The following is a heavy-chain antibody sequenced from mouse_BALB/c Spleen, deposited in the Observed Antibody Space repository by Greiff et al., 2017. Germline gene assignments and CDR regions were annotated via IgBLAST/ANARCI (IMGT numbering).Heavy chain of an antibody. CDR2: ISSGGSYT. CDR3: ARVRRGDYFDY. CDR1: GFTFSSYA. J-gene: IGHJ2*01. V-gene: IGHV5-9-4*01. Sequence: EVQRVESGGGLVKPGGSLKLSCAASGFTFSSYAMSWVRQSPEKRLEWVAEISSGGSYTYYPDTVTGRFTISRDNAKNTLYLEMSSLRSEDTAMYYCARVRRGDYFDYWGQGTTLTVSS.